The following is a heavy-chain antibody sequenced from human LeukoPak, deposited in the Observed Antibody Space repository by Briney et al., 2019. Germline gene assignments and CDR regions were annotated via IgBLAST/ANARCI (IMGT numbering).Heavy chain of an antibody. V-gene: IGHV1-18*01. CDR3: ARRQLRYFDWLPGNSFDP. Sequence: ASVKVSCKASGYTFTSYGISWVRQAPGQGLEWMGWISAYNGNTNYAQKLQGGVTMTTDTSTSTAYMELRSLRSDDTAVYYCARRQLRYFDWLPGNSFDPWGQGTLVTVSS. D-gene: IGHD3-9*01. CDR1: GYTFTSYG. CDR2: ISAYNGNT. J-gene: IGHJ5*02.